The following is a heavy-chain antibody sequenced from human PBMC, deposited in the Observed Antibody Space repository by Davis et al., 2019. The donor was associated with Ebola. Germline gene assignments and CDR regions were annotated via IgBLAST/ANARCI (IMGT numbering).Heavy chain of an antibody. CDR1: GFTFSSYG. CDR2: IWYDGSNK. D-gene: IGHD3-22*01. V-gene: IGHV3-33*01. J-gene: IGHJ5*02. Sequence: GESLKISCAASGFTFSSYGMHWVRQAPGKGLEWVAVIWYDGSNKYYADSVKGRFTISRDNSKNTLYLQMNSLRAEDTAVYYCARDYYDSSGYHNWFDPWGQGTLVTVSS. CDR3: ARDYYDSSGYHNWFDP.